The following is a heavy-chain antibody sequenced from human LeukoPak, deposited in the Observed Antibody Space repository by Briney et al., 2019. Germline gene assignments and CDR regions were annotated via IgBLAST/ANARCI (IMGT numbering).Heavy chain of an antibody. CDR2: INPSGGST. J-gene: IGHJ4*02. Sequence: GASVKVSCKASGYTFTSYYMHWVRQAPGQGLEWMGIINPSGGSTSYAQKFQGRVTMTRDTSTSTVYMELSGLRSEDTAVYYCARVRYYDSSGYSIFDYRGQGTLVTVSS. CDR1: GYTFTSYY. D-gene: IGHD3-22*01. CDR3: ARVRYYDSSGYSIFDY. V-gene: IGHV1-46*01.